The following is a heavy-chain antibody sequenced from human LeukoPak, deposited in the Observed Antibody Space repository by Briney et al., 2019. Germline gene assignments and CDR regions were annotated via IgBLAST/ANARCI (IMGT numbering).Heavy chain of an antibody. CDR1: GFTFSTYA. CDR2: ISSSGSTI. J-gene: IGHJ4*02. V-gene: IGHV3-48*03. CDR3: ARDLGSSWSSYFDY. Sequence: PGGSLRLSCAASGFTFSTYAMNWVRQAPGKGLERVSYISSSGSTIYYADSVKGRFTISRDNAKNSLYLQMNSLRAEDTAVYYCARDLGSSWSSYFDYWGQGTLVTVSS. D-gene: IGHD6-13*01.